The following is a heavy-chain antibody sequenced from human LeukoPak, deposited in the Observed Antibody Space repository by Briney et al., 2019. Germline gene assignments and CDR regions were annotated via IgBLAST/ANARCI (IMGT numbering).Heavy chain of an antibody. Sequence: PSETLSLTCTVSGASISSYYWSWIRQPPGKGLEWIGYIHYSGSTNYNPSLKSRVTISVDTSKNQFSLKLSSVTAADTAVYYCATSGPYYYDSSAPHTGAFDIWGQGTMVTVSS. D-gene: IGHD3-22*01. CDR3: ATSGPYYYDSSAPHTGAFDI. J-gene: IGHJ3*02. CDR1: GASISSYY. V-gene: IGHV4-59*01. CDR2: IHYSGST.